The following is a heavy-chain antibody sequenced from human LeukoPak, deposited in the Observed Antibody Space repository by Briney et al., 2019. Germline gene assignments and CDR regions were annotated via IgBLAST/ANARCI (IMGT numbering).Heavy chain of an antibody. CDR3: ARGDDFHNWFDP. V-gene: IGHV4-30-2*01. Sequence: SETLSLTCTVSGGSFSSGGYSWSWIRQPPGKGLEWIGYIYHSGSTYYNPSLKSRVTISVDRSKNQFSLKLSSVTAADTAVYYCARGDDFHNWFDPWGQGTLVTVSS. J-gene: IGHJ5*02. CDR2: IYHSGST. CDR1: GGSFSSGGYS. D-gene: IGHD2/OR15-2a*01.